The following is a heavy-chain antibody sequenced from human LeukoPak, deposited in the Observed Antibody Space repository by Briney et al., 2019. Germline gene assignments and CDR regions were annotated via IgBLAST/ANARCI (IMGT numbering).Heavy chain of an antibody. Sequence: SETLSLTCTVSGGSISSDYWSWIRQPPGKGLEWIGYISYSGRTNYNPSLKSRASISVDTSKNQFSLKLTSVTAADTAVYYCAKDVRCSYWGQGTLVTVSS. CDR2: ISYSGRT. CDR3: AKDVRCSY. J-gene: IGHJ4*02. CDR1: GGSISSDY. V-gene: IGHV4-59*01. D-gene: IGHD3-10*02.